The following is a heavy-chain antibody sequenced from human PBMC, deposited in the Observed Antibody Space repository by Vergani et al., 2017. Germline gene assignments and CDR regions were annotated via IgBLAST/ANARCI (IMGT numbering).Heavy chain of an antibody. V-gene: IGHV1-3*04. Sequence: QVQLVQSGAEVKKPGASVKVSCKASGYIFTSNALHWVRQAPGQRLEWMGWINTGSGNTEYSEKLQGRVTFTRDTSASTAYMELSSLGSEDTAVYYCARGDFWSGYYDWFDPWGQGTLVTVSS. CDR1: GYIFTSNA. D-gene: IGHD3-3*01. CDR2: INTGSGNT. J-gene: IGHJ5*02. CDR3: ARGDFWSGYYDWFDP.